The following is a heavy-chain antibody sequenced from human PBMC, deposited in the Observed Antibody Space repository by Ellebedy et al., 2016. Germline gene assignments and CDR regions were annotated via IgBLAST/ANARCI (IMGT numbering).Heavy chain of an antibody. J-gene: IGHJ4*02. CDR2: ISSNGGST. CDR3: VKDLRSSWYVGDY. Sequence: GESLKISCSASGFTFSSYAMHWVRQAPGKGLEYVSAISSNGGSTYYADSVKGRFTISRDNSKNTLYLQMSSLRAEDTAVYYCVKDLRSSWYVGDYWGQGTLVTVFS. V-gene: IGHV3-64D*06. CDR1: GFTFSSYA. D-gene: IGHD6-13*01.